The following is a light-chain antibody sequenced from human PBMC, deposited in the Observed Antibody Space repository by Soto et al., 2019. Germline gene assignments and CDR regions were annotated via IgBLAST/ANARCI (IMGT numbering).Light chain of an antibody. J-gene: IGLJ1*01. V-gene: IGLV1-40*01. CDR3: QSYDSTLSARYV. CDR1: SSNIGAGYD. Sequence: QSVVTQPPSVSGAPGQRVTISCTGSSSNIGAGYDVHWYQQRPGAAPKLLISANINRPSGVPDRFSGSKSGTSASLAITGLQADHEGDYYCQSYDSTLSARYVFGTGTKLTVL. CDR2: ANI.